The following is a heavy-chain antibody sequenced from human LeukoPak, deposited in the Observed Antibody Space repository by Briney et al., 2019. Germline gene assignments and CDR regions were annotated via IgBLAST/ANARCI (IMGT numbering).Heavy chain of an antibody. CDR1: GYSISSGYY. CDR3: ARGMDV. Sequence: SETLSLTCTVSGYSISSGYYWGWIRQPAGKGLEWIGRIYTSGSTNYNPSLKSRVTMSVDTSKNQFSLKLSSVTAADTAVYYCARGMDVWGKGTTVTVSS. V-gene: IGHV4-4*07. J-gene: IGHJ6*04. CDR2: IYTSGST.